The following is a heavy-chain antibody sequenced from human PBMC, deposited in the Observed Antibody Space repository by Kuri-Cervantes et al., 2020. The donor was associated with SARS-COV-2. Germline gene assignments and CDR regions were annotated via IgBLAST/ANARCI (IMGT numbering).Heavy chain of an antibody. CDR1: GFTFSSYA. Sequence: GESLKISCAASGFTFSSYAMHWVRQAPGKGLEWVAFIRYDGSNKYYADSVKGRLTISRDNSKNTLYLQMNSLRAEDTAVYYCAKDYRAYYYDSSGPQSWGQGTPVTVSS. CDR2: IRYDGSNK. CDR3: AKDYRAYYYDSSGPQS. V-gene: IGHV3-30*02. J-gene: IGHJ5*02. D-gene: IGHD3-22*01.